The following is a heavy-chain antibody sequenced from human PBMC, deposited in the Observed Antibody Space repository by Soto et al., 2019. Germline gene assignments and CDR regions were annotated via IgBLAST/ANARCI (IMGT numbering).Heavy chain of an antibody. V-gene: IGHV1-2*04. D-gene: IGHD6-6*01. J-gene: IGHJ6*02. CDR3: ARDVQLDNYYHYGMDV. CDR2: INPNSGGT. Sequence: ASVKVSFKASGYTFTGYYMHWVRQAPGQGLEWMGWINPNSGGTNYAQKFQGWVTMTRDTSISTAYMELSRLRSDDTAVYYCARDVQLDNYYHYGMDVWGQGTTVTVSS. CDR1: GYTFTGYY.